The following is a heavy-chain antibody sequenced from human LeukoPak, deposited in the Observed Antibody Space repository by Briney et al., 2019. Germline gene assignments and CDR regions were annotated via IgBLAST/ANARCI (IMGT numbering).Heavy chain of an antibody. V-gene: IGHV3-23*01. CDR1: GFTFSNYA. J-gene: IGHJ1*01. Sequence: GGSLRLSCAASGFTFSNYAMNWVRQAPGKGLEWVSGISGSGGSTYYADSVKGRFTISRDNSKNTLYLQMNSLRAEDTAVYHCAKDPAVAHTAEYLQHRGQGTLVTVSS. CDR3: AKDPAVAHTAEYLQH. CDR2: ISGSGGST. D-gene: IGHD6-19*01.